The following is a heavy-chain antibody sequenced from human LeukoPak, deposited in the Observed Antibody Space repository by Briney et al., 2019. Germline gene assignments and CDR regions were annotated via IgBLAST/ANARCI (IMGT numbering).Heavy chain of an antibody. CDR3: ARLGDGYNQDY. V-gene: IGHV4-59*08. CDR2: IYYSGST. D-gene: IGHD5-24*01. Sequence: SETLSLTCTVSGGSISSYYWSWIRQPPGKGLEGIGYIYYSGSTNYNPSLKSRVTISVDTSKNQFSLKLSSVTAADTAVYYCARLGDGYNQDYWGQGTLVTVSS. CDR1: GGSISSYY. J-gene: IGHJ4*02.